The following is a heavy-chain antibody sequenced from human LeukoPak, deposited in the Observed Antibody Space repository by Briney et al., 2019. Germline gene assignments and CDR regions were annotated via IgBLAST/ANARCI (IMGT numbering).Heavy chain of an antibody. CDR3: AGWYYYYSRGYHWFDP. V-gene: IGHV3-30-3*01. Sequence: GGSLRLSCAASGFTFSSYAMHWVRQAPGKGLEWVAVISYDGSNKYYADSVKGRFTISRDNSKDTLYLQMNSLRAEDTAVYYWAGWYYYYSRGYHWFDPLGQGTLVTVSS. CDR2: ISYDGSNK. D-gene: IGHD3-22*01. CDR1: GFTFSSYA. J-gene: IGHJ5*02.